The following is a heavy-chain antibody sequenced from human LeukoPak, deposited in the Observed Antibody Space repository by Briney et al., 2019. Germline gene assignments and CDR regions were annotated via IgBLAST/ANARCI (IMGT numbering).Heavy chain of an antibody. D-gene: IGHD2-2*01. Sequence: PGGSLRLSCPASGFTFSSYGMHWVRQAPGKGLEWVAVVSYDGSNKYYADSVKGRFTISRDNSKNTLYLQINSLGAEDTAVYYCAKDRDVVVPAEIDHWGQGTLVTVSS. J-gene: IGHJ5*02. CDR2: VSYDGSNK. V-gene: IGHV3-30*18. CDR1: GFTFSSYG. CDR3: AKDRDVVVPAEIDH.